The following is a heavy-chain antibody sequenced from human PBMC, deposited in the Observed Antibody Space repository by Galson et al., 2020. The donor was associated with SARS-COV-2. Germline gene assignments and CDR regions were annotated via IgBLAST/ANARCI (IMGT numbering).Heavy chain of an antibody. V-gene: IGHV1-2*02. J-gene: IGHJ6*01. CDR1: GYTSSGHY. Sequence: ASVKVSCKTSGYTSSGHYLHWVRHAPGQGLQWLGWINPDNGDTKYEQNFQGRVTTTRDTSISTGYMELRGLTSDDTAVYYCARHFGVVRNYFYFYGLAVWGPGTTVTGSS. CDR2: INPDNGDT. D-gene: IGHD3-3*01. CDR3: ARHFGVVRNYFYFYGLAV.